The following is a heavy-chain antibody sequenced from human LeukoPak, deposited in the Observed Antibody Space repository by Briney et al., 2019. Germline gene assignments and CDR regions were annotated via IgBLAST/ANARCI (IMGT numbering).Heavy chain of an antibody. CDR1: GFTFGDYA. Sequence: GGSLRLSCTASGFTFGDYAMSWVRQAPAKGLERVGFVRSKAYGGTTEYAASVKGRFTISRDDSKSIAYLQMNSLKTDDTAVYYCTSANSGAYFLDYWGQGTLVPVSS. V-gene: IGHV3-49*04. CDR2: VRSKAYGGTT. J-gene: IGHJ4*02. CDR3: TSANSGAYFLDY. D-gene: IGHD2/OR15-2a*01.